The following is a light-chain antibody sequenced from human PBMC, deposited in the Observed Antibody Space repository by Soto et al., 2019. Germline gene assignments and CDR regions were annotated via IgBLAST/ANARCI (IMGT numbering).Light chain of an antibody. J-gene: IGKJ2*01. CDR1: QSVSSSY. CDR3: QQYGSSPNT. V-gene: IGKV3-20*01. Sequence: EIVLTQSPGTLSLSLGERATLSCRASQSVSSSYLAWYQQKPGQAPGLLIYVASSRATGIPDRFSGSGSGTDFTLTISRLEPEDFAVYYCQQYGSSPNTFGQGTKLEIK. CDR2: VAS.